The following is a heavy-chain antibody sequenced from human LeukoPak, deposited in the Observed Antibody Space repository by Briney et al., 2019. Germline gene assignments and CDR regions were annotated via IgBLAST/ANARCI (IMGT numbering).Heavy chain of an antibody. J-gene: IGHJ4*02. CDR2: INPSGGST. Sequence: GASVKVSCKASGYTFTSYYMHWVRQAPGQGLEWMGIINPSGGSTSYAQKFQGRVIMTRDMSTSTVYMELSSLRSEDTAVYYCARIGAGYCSSTSCYLAYWGQGTLVTVSS. V-gene: IGHV1-46*01. CDR3: ARIGAGYCSSTSCYLAY. D-gene: IGHD2-2*01. CDR1: GYTFTSYY.